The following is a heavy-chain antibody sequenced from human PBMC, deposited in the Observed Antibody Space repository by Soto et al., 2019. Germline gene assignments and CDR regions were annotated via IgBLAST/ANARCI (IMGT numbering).Heavy chain of an antibody. D-gene: IGHD3-10*01. CDR3: AKFHGPGSYHQAYYGMDV. J-gene: IGHJ6*02. V-gene: IGHV3-23*01. Sequence: XVFLRLSFAASGFTFSTYAMSWVRQAPGKGLEWASAISDSGGRTNYADSVKGRFTISRDNSKNTLYLQMNSLRAEDTAVYYCAKFHGPGSYHQAYYGMDVCGQGTTVTVPS. CDR1: GFTFSTYA. CDR2: ISDSGGRT.